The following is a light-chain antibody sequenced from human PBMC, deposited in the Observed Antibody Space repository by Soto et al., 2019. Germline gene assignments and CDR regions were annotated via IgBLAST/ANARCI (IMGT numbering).Light chain of an antibody. V-gene: IGLV2-8*01. CDR3: ASHAGSSAV. CDR2: EVT. CDR1: SSDVGAYKY. Sequence: QSALTQPPSASGSPGQSVTIPCTGTSSDVGAYKYVSWFQQHPGKAPRLVIYEVTKRPSGVPDRFSGSKSGNTASLTVSGLTGEDDADYYCASHAGSSAVFGTGTKVTVL. J-gene: IGLJ1*01.